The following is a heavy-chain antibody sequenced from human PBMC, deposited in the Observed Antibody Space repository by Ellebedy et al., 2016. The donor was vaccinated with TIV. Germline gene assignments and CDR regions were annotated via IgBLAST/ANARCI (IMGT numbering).Heavy chain of an antibody. Sequence: ASVKVSCKPSGDIFSRKAVSWVRQAPGQGLEWMGRIIPLLGITNYAQKFQGRVTITADKSTTTAYMELSSLRSDDTAVYYCARWRHSNYGDPFDYWGQGTLVTVSS. CDR2: IIPLLGIT. CDR1: GDIFSRKA. V-gene: IGHV1-69*04. D-gene: IGHD4/OR15-4a*01. J-gene: IGHJ4*02. CDR3: ARWRHSNYGDPFDY.